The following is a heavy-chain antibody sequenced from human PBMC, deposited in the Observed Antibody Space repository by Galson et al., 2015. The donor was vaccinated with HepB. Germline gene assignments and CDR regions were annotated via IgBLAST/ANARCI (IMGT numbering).Heavy chain of an antibody. D-gene: IGHD6-13*01. CDR2: IYYTGST. Sequence: ETLSLTCTVSGDSISAYYWTWIRQPPGKGLEWIGDIYYTGSTNYNPSLKSRVTISVDTSKNQFSLKLTSVTAADTAVYYCARGGSSLTNWFDPWGQGTLVTVSS. V-gene: IGHV4-59*01. CDR1: GDSISAYY. J-gene: IGHJ5*02. CDR3: ARGGSSLTNWFDP.